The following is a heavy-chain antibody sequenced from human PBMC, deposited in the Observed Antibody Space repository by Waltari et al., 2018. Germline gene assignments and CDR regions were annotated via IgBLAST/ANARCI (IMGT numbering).Heavy chain of an antibody. CDR3: ARWQQWPVRAFDY. CDR1: GFIVSSNY. Sequence: EVQLVESGGGLIQPGGSMRLSCEASGFIVSSNYMSWVRQAPGWGLEWVSLIYSGGSTYYADSVKGRFTISRDNSKNTLYLQMDSLSVEDTAVYYCARWQQWPVRAFDYWGQGTLVTVSS. D-gene: IGHD6-19*01. V-gene: IGHV3-53*01. J-gene: IGHJ4*02. CDR2: IYSGGST.